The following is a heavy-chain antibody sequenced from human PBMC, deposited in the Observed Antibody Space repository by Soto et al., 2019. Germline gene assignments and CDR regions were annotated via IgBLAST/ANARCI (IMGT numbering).Heavy chain of an antibody. J-gene: IGHJ6*03. Sequence: ASVKVSCKASGYTFNSYDINWVRQATGQGLEWMGWMNPNSGNTGYAQKFQGRVTMTRNTSISTAYMELSSLRSEDTAVYYCARSGVVVPAAMAPYYYSYYMDVWGKGTTVTVSS. CDR2: MNPNSGNT. CDR3: ARSGVVVPAAMAPYYYSYYMDV. CDR1: GYTFNSYD. D-gene: IGHD2-2*01. V-gene: IGHV1-8*01.